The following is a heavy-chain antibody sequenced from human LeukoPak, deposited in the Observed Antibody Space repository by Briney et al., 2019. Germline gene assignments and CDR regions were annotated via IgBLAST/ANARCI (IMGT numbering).Heavy chain of an antibody. J-gene: IGHJ1*01. D-gene: IGHD3-22*01. CDR1: GYTFSTYG. CDR2: ISAYNGNT. CDR3: ARGYRVSYYYDSSGNPTQN. V-gene: IGHV1-18*01. Sequence: GAPVKPSDSPSGYTFSTYGISWVRQAPGQGLEWMGWISAYNGNTNYAQKLQGRVTMTRDTSISTAYMELSRLRSDDTAVYYCARGYRVSYYYDSSGNPTQNWGPGTLVTVSS.